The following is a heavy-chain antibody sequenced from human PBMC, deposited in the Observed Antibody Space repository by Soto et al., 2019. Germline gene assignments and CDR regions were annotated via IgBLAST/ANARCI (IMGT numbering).Heavy chain of an antibody. V-gene: IGHV4-30-4*01. D-gene: IGHD1-26*01. CDR3: ARDLRERGDAFDI. J-gene: IGHJ3*02. CDR1: GGSISSGDYY. CDR2: IYYSGST. Sequence: QVQLQESGPGLVKPSQTLSLTCTVSGGSISSGDYYWSWIRQPPGKGLEWIGYIYYSGSTYYNPSLKSRVTISVDTPKNQFSLKLSSVTAADTAVYYCARDLRERGDAFDIWGQGTMVTVSS.